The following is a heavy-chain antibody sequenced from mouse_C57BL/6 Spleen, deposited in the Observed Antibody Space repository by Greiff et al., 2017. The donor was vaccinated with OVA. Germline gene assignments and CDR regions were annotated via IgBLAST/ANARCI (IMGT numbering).Heavy chain of an antibody. J-gene: IGHJ4*01. V-gene: IGHV2-2*01. CDR1: GFSLTSYG. Sequence: VQLQQSGPGLVQPSQRLSITCTVSGFSLTSYGVHWVRQSPGKGLEWLGVIWSGGSPDYNAAFISRLSISKDNSKSQVFFKMNSLQADDTAIYYCARSLDYYGSSHYYAMDYWGQGTSVTVSS. D-gene: IGHD1-1*01. CDR2: IWSGGSP. CDR3: ARSLDYYGSSHYYAMDY.